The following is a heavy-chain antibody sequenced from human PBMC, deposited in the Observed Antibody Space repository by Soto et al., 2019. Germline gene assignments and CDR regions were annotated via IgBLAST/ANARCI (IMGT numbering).Heavy chain of an antibody. CDR3: ARDSSGPGYSYGKFDY. CDR2: IYYSGMT. D-gene: IGHD5-18*01. V-gene: IGHV4-31*03. J-gene: IGHJ4*02. CDR1: GVSVSTGGYF. Sequence: SETLSLTCTVSGVSVSTGGYFWTWIRQHPGKGLEWIGNIYYSGMTYYNPSLRGRVSIPLDPSESQFSLKLNSVTAADTAVYYCARDSSGPGYSYGKFDYWGQGALVTVSS.